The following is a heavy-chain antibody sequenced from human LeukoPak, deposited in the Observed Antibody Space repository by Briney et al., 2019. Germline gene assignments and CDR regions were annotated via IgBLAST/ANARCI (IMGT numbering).Heavy chain of an antibody. CDR1: GYTFTSYG. V-gene: IGHV1-18*01. Sequence: ASVKVFCKASGYTFTSYGISWVRQAPGQGLEWMGWISAYNGNTNYAQKLQGRVTMTTDTSTSTAYMELRSLRSDDTAVYYCVVGYCTNGVCYPLDYWGQGTLVTVSS. CDR2: ISAYNGNT. CDR3: VVGYCTNGVCYPLDY. J-gene: IGHJ4*02. D-gene: IGHD2-8*01.